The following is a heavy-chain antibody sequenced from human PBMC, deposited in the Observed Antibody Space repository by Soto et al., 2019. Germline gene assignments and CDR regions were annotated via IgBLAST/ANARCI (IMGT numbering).Heavy chain of an antibody. V-gene: IGHV4-34*01. CDR3: ARRRVPDY. J-gene: IGHJ4*02. CDR1: GGSFSGYY. CDR2: INHSGST. D-gene: IGHD3-10*01. Sequence: QVQLQQWGAGLLKPSDTLSLTCAVYGGSFSGYYLSWIRQPPGKGLEWIGEINHSGSTNYNPSLKSRVTISVDTSKNQFSLKLSSVTAADTAVYYCARRRVPDYWGQGTLVTVSS.